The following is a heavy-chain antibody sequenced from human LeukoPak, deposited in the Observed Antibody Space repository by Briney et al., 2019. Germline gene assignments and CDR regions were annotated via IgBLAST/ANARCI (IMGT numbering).Heavy chain of an antibody. CDR3: ARDVRRVLRFNNFYPYLGMDG. J-gene: IGHJ6*04. CDR1: GGTFNFI. Sequence: SETLSLTCSVSGGTFNFICSWIRRYPGKGLVWIGSIYHNRSTCYNYPLKSRVALSLDRSNKQISLKLNAVTVSDTAVYYCARDVRRVLRFNNFYPYLGMDGWVKGTTFSVSA. V-gene: IGHV4-59*01. D-gene: IGHD3-3*01. CDR2: IYHNRST.